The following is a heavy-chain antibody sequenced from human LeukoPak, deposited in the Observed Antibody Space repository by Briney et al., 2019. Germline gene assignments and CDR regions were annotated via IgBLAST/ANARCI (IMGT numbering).Heavy chain of an antibody. D-gene: IGHD3-22*01. CDR2: IIPIFGTA. CDR1: GGTFSSYA. Sequence: SVKVSCKASGGTFSSYAISWVRQAPGQGLEWMGRIIPIFGTANYTQKFQGRVTITTDESTSTAYMELSSLRSEDTAVYYCARVPLSGYYDSSGYMSYWGQGTLVTVSS. J-gene: IGHJ4*02. V-gene: IGHV1-69*05. CDR3: ARVPLSGYYDSSGYMSY.